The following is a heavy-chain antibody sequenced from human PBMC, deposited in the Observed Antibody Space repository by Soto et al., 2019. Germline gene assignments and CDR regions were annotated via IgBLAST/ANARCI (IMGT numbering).Heavy chain of an antibody. CDR3: ARDLAAAGTH. D-gene: IGHD6-13*01. J-gene: IGHJ4*02. CDR1: GFTFSNYW. CDR2: INSDGTYT. V-gene: IGHV3-74*01. Sequence: HPGGSLRLSCAASGFTFSNYWMHWVRQVPGKGLVWVSRINSDGTYTNYADSVEGRLTISRDNAKNTLYLQMNSLRAEDTAMYYCARDLAAAGTHWGQGTLVTVSS.